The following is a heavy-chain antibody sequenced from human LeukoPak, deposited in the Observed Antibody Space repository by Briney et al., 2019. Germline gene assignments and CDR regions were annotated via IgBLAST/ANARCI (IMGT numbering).Heavy chain of an antibody. J-gene: IGHJ4*02. CDR1: GYTFTSCD. D-gene: IGHD2-21*02. V-gene: IGHV1-8*01. Sequence: ASVKVSCKASGYTFTSCDINWVRQATGQGLEWMGWMNPNSGNTGYAQKFQGRVTMTRNTSISTAYMELSSLRSEDTAVYYCARGGAGTYCGGDCYWNYWGQGTLVTVSS. CDR3: ARGGAGTYCGGDCYWNY. CDR2: MNPNSGNT.